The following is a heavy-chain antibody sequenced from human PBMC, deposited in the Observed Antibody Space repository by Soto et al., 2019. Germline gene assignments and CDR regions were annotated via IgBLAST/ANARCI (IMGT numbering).Heavy chain of an antibody. CDR2: ISGSGGST. CDR3: AKSPGVVTAIPVYYFDY. CDR1: GFTFSSYA. D-gene: IGHD2-21*02. J-gene: IGHJ4*02. V-gene: IGHV3-23*01. Sequence: GGSLRLSCAASGFTFSSYAMSWVRQAPGKGLEWVSAISGSGGSTYYADSVKGRFTISRDNSKNTLYLQMNSLRAEDTAVYYCAKSPGVVTAIPVYYFDYWGQGTLVTVSS.